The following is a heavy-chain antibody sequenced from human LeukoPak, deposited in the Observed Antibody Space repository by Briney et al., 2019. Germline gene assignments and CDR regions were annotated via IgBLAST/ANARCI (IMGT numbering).Heavy chain of an antibody. CDR3: VRDAMIVPQQYAFDI. J-gene: IGHJ3*02. CDR2: IYYSGST. CDR1: GGSISSYY. D-gene: IGHD3-22*01. V-gene: IGHV4-59*01. Sequence: PSETLSLTCTVSGGSISSYYWSWIRQPPGKGLEWIGYIYYSGSTNYNPSLKSRVTISVDTSKNQFSLKLSSVTAADTAVYYCVRDAMIVPQQYAFDIWGQGTMVTVSS.